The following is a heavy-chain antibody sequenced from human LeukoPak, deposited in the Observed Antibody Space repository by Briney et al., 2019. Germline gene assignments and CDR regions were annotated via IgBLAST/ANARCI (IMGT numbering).Heavy chain of an antibody. CDR3: ARFSTILPGATGGDS. CDR1: GYSISSAHY. D-gene: IGHD1-26*01. Sequence: SETLSLTCTVSGYSISSAHYWGWIRQPPGKGLEWIGSIYHSGNTYYNPSLQSRVTISVDTSKNQFSLKLSSVTAADTAVYYCARFSTILPGATGGDSWGQGTLVTVSS. J-gene: IGHJ4*02. CDR2: IYHSGNT. V-gene: IGHV4-38-2*02.